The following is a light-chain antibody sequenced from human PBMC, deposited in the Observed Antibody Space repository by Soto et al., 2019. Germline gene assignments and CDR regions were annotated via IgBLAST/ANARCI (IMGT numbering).Light chain of an antibody. CDR2: AAS. Sequence: EIVMTQSPATLSVSPGERATLSCRASQRVSRNLAWYQQKPGQAPRLLIYAASTRATGIPDRFSGSGSETEFSLTISSRQSEDYAIYYCQQYNNWPPWTFGQGTKVEIK. CDR3: QQYNNWPPWT. V-gene: IGKV3-15*01. CDR1: QRVSRN. J-gene: IGKJ1*01.